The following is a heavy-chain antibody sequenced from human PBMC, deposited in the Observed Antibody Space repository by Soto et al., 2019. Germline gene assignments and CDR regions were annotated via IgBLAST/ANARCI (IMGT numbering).Heavy chain of an antibody. V-gene: IGHV3-49*03. CDR3: PRGLIGWNYVGFDS. D-gene: IGHD1-7*01. Sequence: GSLRLSCTASGCTFGDYARSGFRQAPGKVLGWVGIIRSKAQGGPTEYAASVRGRFTISIDDFKSSGYRQMNSLKTDDTAVYYCPRGLIGWNYVGFDSWGQGAMVDVSS. CDR2: IRSKAQGGPT. J-gene: IGHJ4*02. CDR1: GCTFGDYA.